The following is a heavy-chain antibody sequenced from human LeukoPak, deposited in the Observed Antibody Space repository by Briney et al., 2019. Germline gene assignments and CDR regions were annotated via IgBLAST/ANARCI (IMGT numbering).Heavy chain of an antibody. CDR2: SYIGLTT. CDR1: SGPMHSYY. D-gene: IGHD3-22*01. J-gene: IGHJ6*03. V-gene: IGHV4-4*07. CDR3: ARLRFYDSTGYSPDHYMDL. Sequence: PSETLSVTCTVSSGPMHSYYWSWIRQTAGKGLEWIGRSYIGLTTDYNPSLNSRVTMSIDTSKNQLSLKLSAVTAADTAVYYCARLRFYDSTGYSPDHYMDLWGKGTTVVVSS.